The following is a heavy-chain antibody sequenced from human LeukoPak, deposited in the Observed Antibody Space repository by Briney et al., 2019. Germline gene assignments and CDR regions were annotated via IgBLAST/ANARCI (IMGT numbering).Heavy chain of an antibody. Sequence: PSETLSLTCTVSGGSISSYYWSWIRQPPGKGLEWIGYIYYSGSTNYNPSLKSRVTISVDTSKNQFSLKLSSVTAADTAVYYCAAINWYFDLWGRGTLVTVSS. CDR3: AAINWYFDL. CDR2: IYYSGST. CDR1: GGSISSYY. J-gene: IGHJ2*01. V-gene: IGHV4-59*01.